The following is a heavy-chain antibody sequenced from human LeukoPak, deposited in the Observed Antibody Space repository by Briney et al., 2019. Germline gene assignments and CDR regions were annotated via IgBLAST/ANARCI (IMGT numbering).Heavy chain of an antibody. D-gene: IGHD3-22*01. V-gene: IGHV3-23*01. CDR3: AKGPYSYDAGGYYNY. CDR1: GFTFSGNA. J-gene: IGHJ4*02. Sequence: GGSLRLSCAASGFTFSGNARSWVRQAPGKGLEWVSGVSGSAGSTYYADSVKGRFTISRPNSKSTLYLQMNSLRADDRAVYYCAKGPYSYDAGGYYNYWGQGILVTVS. CDR2: VSGSAGST.